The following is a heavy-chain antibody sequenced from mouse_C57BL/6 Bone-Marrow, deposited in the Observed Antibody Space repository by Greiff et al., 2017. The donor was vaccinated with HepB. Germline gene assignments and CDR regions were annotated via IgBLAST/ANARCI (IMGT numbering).Heavy chain of an antibody. V-gene: IGHV5-4*01. J-gene: IGHJ3*01. CDR2: ISDGGSYT. D-gene: IGHD3-2*02. CDR3: ARGEKDSSGSFAY. CDR1: GFTFSSYA. Sequence: EVQLVESGGGLVKPGGSLKLSCAASGFTFSSYAMSWVRQTPEKRLEWVATISDGGSYTYYPDNVKGRFTISRDNAKNNLYLQMSHLKSEDTAMYYCARGEKDSSGSFAYWGQGTLVTVSA.